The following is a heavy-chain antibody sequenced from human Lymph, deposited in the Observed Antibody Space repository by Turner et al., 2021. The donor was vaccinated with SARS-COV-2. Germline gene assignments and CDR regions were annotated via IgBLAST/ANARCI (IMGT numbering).Heavy chain of an antibody. CDR3: ARETVNNWVDP. Sequence: QLQLQESGPILVNPLETLSLTCTVSGGSMNSNYWSWIRQPPGKRLEWIGYIYYRGSTNYNPTLKSRVTISVDTYKNQFSLKLTSVTAADTAIYYCARETVNNWVDPWGQGILVTVSS. CDR1: GGSMNSNY. D-gene: IGHD2-21*02. CDR2: IYYRGST. V-gene: IGHV4-59*01. J-gene: IGHJ5*02.